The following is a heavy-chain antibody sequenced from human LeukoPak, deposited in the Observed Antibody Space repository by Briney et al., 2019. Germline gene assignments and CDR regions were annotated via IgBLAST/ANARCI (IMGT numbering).Heavy chain of an antibody. Sequence: PGGSPRLSCAASGFTFSSYSMNWVRQAPGKGLEWVSSISSSSSYIYYADSVKGRFTISRDNAKNSLYLQMNSLRAEDTAVYYCARDAPMVRGVTPFDYWGQGTLVTVSS. CDR3: ARDAPMVRGVTPFDY. J-gene: IGHJ4*02. CDR1: GFTFSSYS. D-gene: IGHD3-10*01. V-gene: IGHV3-21*01. CDR2: ISSSSSYI.